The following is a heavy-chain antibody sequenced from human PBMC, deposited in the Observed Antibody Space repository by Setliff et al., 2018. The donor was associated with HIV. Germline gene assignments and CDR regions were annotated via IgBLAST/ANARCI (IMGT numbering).Heavy chain of an antibody. V-gene: IGHV4-4*02. J-gene: IGHJ4*02. D-gene: IGHD6-19*01. CDR2: IYHSGST. CDR1: GGSISSRNW. CDR3: ARGYSSGWTGYFDY. Sequence: ETLSLTCTVSGGSISSRNWWSWVRQPPGKGLEWIGEIYHSGSTNYNPSLKGRVTISVDRSKNQFSLRLSSVTAADTAVYYCARGYSSGWTGYFDYWGQGTLVTVSS.